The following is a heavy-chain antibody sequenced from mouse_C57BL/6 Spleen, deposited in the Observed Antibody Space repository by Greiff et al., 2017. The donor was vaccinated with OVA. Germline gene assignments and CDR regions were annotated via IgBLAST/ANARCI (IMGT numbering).Heavy chain of an antibody. D-gene: IGHD4-1*01. J-gene: IGHJ2*01. V-gene: IGHV5-17*01. CDR3: ARLGRGYFDY. CDR2: ISSGSSTI. CDR1: GFTFSDYG. Sequence: EVKLVESGGGLVKPGGSLKLSCAASGFTFSDYGMHWVRQAPEKGLEWVAYISSGSSTIYYADTVKGRFTISRDNAKHTLFLLMTSLRSEDTAIYYCARLGRGYFDYWGQGTTLTVSS.